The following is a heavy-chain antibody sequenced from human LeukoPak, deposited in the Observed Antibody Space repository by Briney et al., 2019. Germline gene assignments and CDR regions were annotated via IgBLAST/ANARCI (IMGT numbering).Heavy chain of an antibody. CDR2: IIPIFGTA. Sequence: GASVKVSCKASGGTFSSYAISWVRQAPGQGLEWMGGIIPIFGTANYAQKFQGRVTITADESTGTAYMELSSLRSEDTAVYYCAREGGLYSYGLDYWGQGTLVTVSS. J-gene: IGHJ4*02. D-gene: IGHD5-18*01. CDR3: AREGGLYSYGLDY. V-gene: IGHV1-69*13. CDR1: GGTFSSYA.